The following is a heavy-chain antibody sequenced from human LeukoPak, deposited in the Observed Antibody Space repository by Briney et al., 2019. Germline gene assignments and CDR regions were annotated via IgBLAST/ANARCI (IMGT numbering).Heavy chain of an antibody. CDR3: AREQSGSYYQNFDY. CDR2: ISSSSSYI. CDR1: GFNFSSYA. Sequence: PGGSLRLSCAASGFNFSSYAMSWVRQAPGKGLDWVSSISSSSSYIYYADSVKGRFTISRDNAKNSLYLQMNSLRAEDTAVYYCAREQSGSYYQNFDYWGQGTLVTVSS. J-gene: IGHJ4*02. D-gene: IGHD1-26*01. V-gene: IGHV3-21*01.